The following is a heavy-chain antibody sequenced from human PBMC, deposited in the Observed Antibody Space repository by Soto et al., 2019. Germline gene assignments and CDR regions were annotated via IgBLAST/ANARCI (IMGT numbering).Heavy chain of an antibody. J-gene: IGHJ4*02. CDR2: ISAYNGNT. CDR3: ARDPHPYSNGWYSVY. D-gene: IGHD6-19*01. CDR1: GYTFTSYG. V-gene: IGHV1-18*01. Sequence: ASVKVSCKASGYTFTSYGISWVRQAPGQGLEWMGWISAYNGNTNYAQKLQGRVTMTTDTSTSTAYMELRSLRSDDTAVYYCARDPHPYSNGWYSVYWGQGTLVTVSS.